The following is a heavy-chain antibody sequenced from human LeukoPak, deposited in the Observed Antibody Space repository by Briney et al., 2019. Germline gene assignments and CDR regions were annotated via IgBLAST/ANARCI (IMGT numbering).Heavy chain of an antibody. J-gene: IGHJ6*02. CDR1: GYTFTSYY. CDR3: ARDGEQWLGGIYYYGMDV. D-gene: IGHD6-19*01. CDR2: INPSGGST. V-gene: IGHV1-46*01. Sequence: ASVKVSCKASGYTFTSYYMHWVRQAPGQGLEWMGIINPSGGSTSYAQKFQGRVTITRDTSASTAYMELSSLRSEDTAVYYCARDGEQWLGGIYYYGMDVWGQGTTVTVSS.